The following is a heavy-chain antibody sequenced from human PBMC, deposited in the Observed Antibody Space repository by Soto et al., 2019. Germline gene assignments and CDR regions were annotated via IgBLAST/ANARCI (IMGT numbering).Heavy chain of an antibody. CDR1: GFTFSSYS. J-gene: IGHJ6*02. CDR3: ARATVVVPAAIKGGRYYYYGMDV. Sequence: GGSLRLSCAASGFTFSSYSMNWVRQAPGKGLEWVSSISSSSSYIYYADSVKGRFTISRDNAKNSLYLQMNSLRAEDTAVYYCARATVVVPAAIKGGRYYYYGMDVWGQGTTVTVSS. V-gene: IGHV3-21*01. CDR2: ISSSSSYI. D-gene: IGHD2-2*02.